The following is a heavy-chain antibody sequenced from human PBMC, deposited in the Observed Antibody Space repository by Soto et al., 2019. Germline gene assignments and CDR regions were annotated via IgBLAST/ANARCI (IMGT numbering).Heavy chain of an antibody. V-gene: IGHV3-15*01. CDR2: IKSKTDGGTI. J-gene: IGHJ4*02. D-gene: IGHD6-6*01. CDR1: GFTFSNAW. Sequence: EVQLVESGGGLVIPGGSLRLSCATYGFTFSNAWMSWVRQTPGKGLEWVGRIKSKTDGGTIDYAAPVKGRFTISRDDSKSTLYLQLNSLEIEDTAIYYCTTEFYSSASGYWGQGTLVTVSS. CDR3: TTEFYSSASGY.